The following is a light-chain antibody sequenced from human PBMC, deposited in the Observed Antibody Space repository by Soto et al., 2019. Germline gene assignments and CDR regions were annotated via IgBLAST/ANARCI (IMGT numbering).Light chain of an antibody. Sequence: EIVMTQSPATLSVSPGERATLSCRASQSISSYLAWYQQKPGQAPRLLIYDASTRATGIPARFIGSGSGTEFTLTISSLQSEDFAIYYCQHYNNWPLAFGGGTKVEIK. CDR1: QSISSY. CDR3: QHYNNWPLA. J-gene: IGKJ4*01. V-gene: IGKV3-15*01. CDR2: DAS.